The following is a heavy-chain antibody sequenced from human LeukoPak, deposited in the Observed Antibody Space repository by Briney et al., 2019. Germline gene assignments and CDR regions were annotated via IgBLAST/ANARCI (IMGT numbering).Heavy chain of an antibody. Sequence: GGSLRLSCAASGFTFSSYAMSWVRQAPGKGLEWVSGINWNGGSTGYADSVKGRFTISRDNAKNSLYLQMNSLRAEDTALYHCARDTIAAAGKEVSSSEYGMDVWGQGTTVTVSS. CDR3: ARDTIAAAGKEVSSSEYGMDV. D-gene: IGHD6-13*01. CDR1: GFTFSSYA. J-gene: IGHJ6*02. CDR2: INWNGGST. V-gene: IGHV3-20*01.